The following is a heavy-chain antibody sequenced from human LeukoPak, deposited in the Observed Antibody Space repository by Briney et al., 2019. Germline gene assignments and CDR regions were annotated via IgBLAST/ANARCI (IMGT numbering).Heavy chain of an antibody. D-gene: IGHD3-10*01. CDR2: VYHTGST. Sequence: SGTLSLTCAVSGASISGNYWWSWVRQSPGKGLEWIGEVYHTGSTDYNPSLKSRVAISLDTSKNQFSLNLGSVTAADTAVHYCARWGYGSGSYGIDYWGQGTLVTVSS. V-gene: IGHV4-4*02. CDR1: GASISGNYW. CDR3: ARWGYGSGSYGIDY. J-gene: IGHJ4*02.